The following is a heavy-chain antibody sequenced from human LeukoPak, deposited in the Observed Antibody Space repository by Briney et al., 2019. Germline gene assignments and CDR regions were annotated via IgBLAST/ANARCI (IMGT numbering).Heavy chain of an antibody. CDR2: IIPIFGTA. J-gene: IGHJ6*02. V-gene: IGHV1-69*13. Sequence: GASVKVSCKASGGTFSSYAISWVRQAPGQGLEWMGGIIPIFGTANYAQKFQGRVTITADESTSTAYMELSSLRSEDTAVYYCARGYSYGQPHLYYYYGVDVWGQGTTVTVSS. CDR1: GGTFSSYA. D-gene: IGHD5-18*01. CDR3: ARGYSYGQPHLYYYYGVDV.